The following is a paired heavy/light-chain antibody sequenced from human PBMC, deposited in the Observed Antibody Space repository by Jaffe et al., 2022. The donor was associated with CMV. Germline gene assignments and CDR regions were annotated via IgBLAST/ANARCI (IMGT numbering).Heavy chain of an antibody. V-gene: IGHV3-23*01. CDR2: ISGSGGST. Sequence: EVQLLESGGGLVQPGGSLRLSCAASGFTFSSYAMSWVRQAPGKGLEWVSAISGSGGSTYYADSVKGRFTISRDNSKNTLYLQMNSLRAEDTAVYYCAKDRRSRWAVAGTSPFDYWGQGTLVTVSS. CDR3: AKDRRSRWAVAGTSPFDY. J-gene: IGHJ4*02. CDR1: GFTFSSYA. D-gene: IGHD6-19*01.
Light chain of an antibody. V-gene: IGKV3-20*01. J-gene: IGKJ4*01. CDR1: QSVSSSY. Sequence: EIVLTQSPGTLSLSPGERATLSCRASQSVSSSYLAWYQQKPGQAPRLLIYGASSRATGIPDRFSGSGSGTDFTLTISRLEPEDFAVYYCQQYGSSPTFGGGTKVEIK. CDR2: GAS. CDR3: QQYGSSPT.